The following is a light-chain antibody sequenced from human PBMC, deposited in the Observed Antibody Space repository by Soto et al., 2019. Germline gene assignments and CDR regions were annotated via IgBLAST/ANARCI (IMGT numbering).Light chain of an antibody. V-gene: IGLV2-8*01. CDR2: EVS. Sequence: QCALTQPPSASGSPGQSVTISCTGTSSDVGGHNYVSWYQQHPGKAPKLMIYEVSKRPSGVPDRFSGSKSDNTASLTVSGLQAEDEADYHCSSYAGNNAYVFGTGTKVTVL. CDR3: SSYAGNNAYV. J-gene: IGLJ1*01. CDR1: SSDVGGHNY.